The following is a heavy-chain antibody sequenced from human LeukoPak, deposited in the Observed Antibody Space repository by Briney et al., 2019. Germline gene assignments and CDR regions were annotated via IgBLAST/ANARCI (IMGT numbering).Heavy chain of an antibody. V-gene: IGHV3-30*03. CDR1: GFTFSSYG. CDR3: ARDKSRGASSPYFDY. J-gene: IGHJ4*02. Sequence: PGRSLRLSCAASGFTFSSYGMHWVRQAPGKGLEWVAVISYDGSNKYYADSVKGRFTISRDNSRNTLYLQMNSLRAEDTAVYYCARDKSRGASSPYFDYWGQGTLVTVSS. CDR2: ISYDGSNK. D-gene: IGHD3-10*01.